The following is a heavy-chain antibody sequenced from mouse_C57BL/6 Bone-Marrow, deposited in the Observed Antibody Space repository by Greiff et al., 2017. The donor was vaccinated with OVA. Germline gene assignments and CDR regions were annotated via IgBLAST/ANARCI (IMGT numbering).Heavy chain of an antibody. D-gene: IGHD2-4*01. CDR1: GYTFTSYW. J-gene: IGHJ2*01. V-gene: IGHV1-69*01. Sequence: QVQLQQPGAELVMPGASVKLSCKASGYTFTSYWMHWVKQRPGQGLEWIGEIDPSDSYTNYNQKFKGKSTLTVDKSSSTAYMQLSSLTSEDSAVYYCAREGNYDYNFDYGGQGTTLTVSS. CDR3: AREGNYDYNFDY. CDR2: IDPSDSYT.